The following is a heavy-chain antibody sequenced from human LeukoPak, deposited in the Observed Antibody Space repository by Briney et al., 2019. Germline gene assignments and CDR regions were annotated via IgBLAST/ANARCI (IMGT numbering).Heavy chain of an antibody. CDR1: GFTFSNYG. Sequence: PGRSLRLSCAASGFTFSNYGMQWVRQAPGEGLEWVAVIWYDGSNKYYADSVKGRFTISRDNSKNTLFLQMNSLRAEDTAVYYCARDYMIRGVVPDFLDYWGQGTLVTVSS. D-gene: IGHD3-10*01. V-gene: IGHV3-33*01. CDR3: ARDYMIRGVVPDFLDY. CDR2: IWYDGSNK. J-gene: IGHJ4*02.